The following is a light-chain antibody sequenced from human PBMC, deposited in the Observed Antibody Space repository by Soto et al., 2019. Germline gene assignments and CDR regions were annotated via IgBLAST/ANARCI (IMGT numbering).Light chain of an antibody. Sequence: DIQLTQSPSFLSASVGDRVTITYRASQGISSYLAWFQQRPGKAPKLLIYAASTLESGVPSRFSGSGSGTDFTLTIGSLQPEDFATYYCQQFNSYPHTFGQGTELEIK. J-gene: IGKJ2*01. CDR2: AAS. CDR1: QGISSY. V-gene: IGKV1-9*01. CDR3: QQFNSYPHT.